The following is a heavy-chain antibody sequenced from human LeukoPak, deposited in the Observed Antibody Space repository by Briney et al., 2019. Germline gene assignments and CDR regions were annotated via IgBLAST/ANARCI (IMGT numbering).Heavy chain of an antibody. V-gene: IGHV4-4*07. Sequence: PSETLSLTCTVSGGSMRSYYWSWIRQPAGKGLEWIGRIYTSGSTNYNPSLKSRVTMSVDTSKNQFSLKLSSVTAADTAVYYCARLRQPFLGLRRYYFDYWGQGTLVTVSS. J-gene: IGHJ4*02. D-gene: IGHD5-12*01. CDR2: IYTSGST. CDR1: GGSMRSYY. CDR3: ARLRQPFLGLRRYYFDY.